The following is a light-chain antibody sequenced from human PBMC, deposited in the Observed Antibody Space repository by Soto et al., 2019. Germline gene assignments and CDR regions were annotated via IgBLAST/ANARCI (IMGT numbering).Light chain of an antibody. CDR1: QSIGGNF. V-gene: IGKV3-20*01. J-gene: IGKJ4*01. Sequence: EMVLTQSPGTLSLSPGEGATLSCRASQSIGGNFLAWYQQRRGQAPRLLIHGASNRATGIPDRFSGSGSGTDFTLTITRLEPEDFATYYCQQSYSTPLTFGGGTKVDI. CDR2: GAS. CDR3: QQSYSTPLT.